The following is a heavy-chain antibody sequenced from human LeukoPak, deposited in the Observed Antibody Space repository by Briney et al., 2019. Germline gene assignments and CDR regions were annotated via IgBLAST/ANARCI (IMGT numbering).Heavy chain of an antibody. J-gene: IGHJ3*02. CDR2: IIPIFGTA. Sequence: SVKVSCKASGGTFSSYAISWVRQAPGQGLEWMGGIIPIFGTANYAQKFQGRVTITADESTSTAYMELSSLRSEDTAVYYCANGYCSGGSCYRDAAFDIWGQGTMVTVSS. CDR1: GGTFSSYA. CDR3: ANGYCSGGSCYRDAAFDI. V-gene: IGHV1-69*13. D-gene: IGHD2-15*01.